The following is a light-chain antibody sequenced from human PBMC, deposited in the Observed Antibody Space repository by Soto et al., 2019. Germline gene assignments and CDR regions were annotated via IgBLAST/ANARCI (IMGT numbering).Light chain of an antibody. CDR1: QSVSSY. CDR3: QQRSNWPLWT. CDR2: DAS. V-gene: IGKV3-11*01. Sequence: EIVLTQSPATLSLSPGERATLSCRASQSVSSYLAWYQQKPGQAPRLLIYDASNRATGIPARFSGSGSGTDFTLTISSLVPEDFAVYYCQQRSNWPLWTFGQGTKLESK. J-gene: IGKJ2*01.